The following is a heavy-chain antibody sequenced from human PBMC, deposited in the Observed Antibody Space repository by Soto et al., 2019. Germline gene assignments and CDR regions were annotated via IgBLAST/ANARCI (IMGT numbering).Heavy chain of an antibody. CDR3: ARQKSTVTTTGLNYYYGMDV. V-gene: IGHV5-10-1*01. Sequence: GXSLKLSCKGSGYIFTCYWVSWVSKMPGKCKSWMGRIDPSDSYTQHSPSLQGHVTISADKSISTAFLQWSSLKASHTAMYYCARQKSTVTTTGLNYYYGMDVWGQGTTVTVS. CDR2: IDPSDSYT. CDR1: GYIFTCYW. J-gene: IGHJ6*02. D-gene: IGHD4-17*01.